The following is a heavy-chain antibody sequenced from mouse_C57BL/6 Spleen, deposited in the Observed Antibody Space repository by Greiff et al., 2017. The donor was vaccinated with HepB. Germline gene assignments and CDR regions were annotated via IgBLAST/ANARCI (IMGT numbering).Heavy chain of an antibody. CDR3: ARGASYYYGKEGAGDY. J-gene: IGHJ2*01. CDR1: GYAFSSSW. V-gene: IGHV1-82*01. CDR2: IYPGDGDT. Sequence: VQLQQSGPELVKPGASVKISCKASGYAFSSSWMNWVKQRPGKGLEWIGRIYPGDGDTNYNGKFKGKATLTADKSSSTAYMQLSSLTSEDSAVYFCARGASYYYGKEGAGDYWGQGTTLTVSS. D-gene: IGHD1-1*01.